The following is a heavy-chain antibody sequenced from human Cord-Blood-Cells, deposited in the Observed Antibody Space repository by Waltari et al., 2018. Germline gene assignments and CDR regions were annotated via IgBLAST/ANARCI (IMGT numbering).Heavy chain of an antibody. J-gene: IGHJ4*02. D-gene: IGHD2-2*01. CDR2: INHSGST. Sequence: VQLQQWGAGLLKPSETLSHTCHVYGWFFSGYYWSRIRQPTGKGLEWIGEINHSGSTNYHPSLKSRVTISVDTSKNQFSLKLSSVTAADTAVYYCARGHGELLSSTSCFDYWGQGTLVTVSS. CDR3: ARGHGELLSSTSCFDY. CDR1: GWFFSGYY. V-gene: IGHV4-34*01.